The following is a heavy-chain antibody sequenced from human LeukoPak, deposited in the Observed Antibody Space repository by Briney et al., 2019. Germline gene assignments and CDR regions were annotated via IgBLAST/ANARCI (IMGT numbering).Heavy chain of an antibody. D-gene: IGHD3-22*01. J-gene: IGHJ4*02. Sequence: PSETLSLTCTVSGGSITSNYYWASIRRPPGKGLEWIGIIYYTGGTYYNPSLKSRVTMSVDTSKNQFSLKLNSVTAADTAVYYCARVYVPFYVTSGYYLDWWGQGTLVTVSS. CDR2: IYYTGGT. V-gene: IGHV4-39*01. CDR3: ARVYVPFYVTSGYYLDW. CDR1: GGSITSNYY.